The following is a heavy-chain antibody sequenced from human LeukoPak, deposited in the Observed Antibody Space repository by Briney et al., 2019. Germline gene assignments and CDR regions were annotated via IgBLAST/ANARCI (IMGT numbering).Heavy chain of an antibody. CDR1: AGSISSSSYS. Sequence: SETLSLTCTVSAGSISSSSYSWGWIRQPPGKGLEWIGSIYYSGSTYYNPSLKSRVTISVDTSKNQFSLKLSSVTAADTAVYYCARGRHPKYNWFDPWGQGTLVTVSS. J-gene: IGHJ5*02. CDR2: IYYSGST. CDR3: ARGRHPKYNWFDP. V-gene: IGHV4-39*01.